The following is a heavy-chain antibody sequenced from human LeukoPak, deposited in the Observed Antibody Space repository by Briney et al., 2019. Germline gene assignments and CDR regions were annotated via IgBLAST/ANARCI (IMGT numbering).Heavy chain of an antibody. J-gene: IGHJ5*02. V-gene: IGHV3-30*18. Sequence: GGSLRLSCAASGFTFSSYGMHWVRQAPGKGLEWVAVISYDGSNKYYADSVKGRFTISRDNSKNTLYLQMNSLRAEDTAVYYCAKGDSGPNWFDPWGQGTLVTASS. D-gene: IGHD1-26*01. CDR3: AKGDSGPNWFDP. CDR1: GFTFSSYG. CDR2: ISYDGSNK.